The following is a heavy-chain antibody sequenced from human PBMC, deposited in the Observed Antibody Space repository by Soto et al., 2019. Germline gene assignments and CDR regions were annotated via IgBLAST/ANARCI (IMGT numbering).Heavy chain of an antibody. D-gene: IGHD2-15*01. V-gene: IGHV4-59*07. J-gene: IGHJ3*01. CDR1: GGSITPYY. Sequence: QVQLKESGPGLVKPADTLSLKCTVSGGSITPYYWSWIRQTPVGGLEWIGYVSYNGNTNYNPSLKSRVSISADTSKNEFALKLTSLTAADAAIYFCARQQYTVVTAFDVWGQGTMVAVSS. CDR3: ARQQYTVVTAFDV. CDR2: VSYNGNT.